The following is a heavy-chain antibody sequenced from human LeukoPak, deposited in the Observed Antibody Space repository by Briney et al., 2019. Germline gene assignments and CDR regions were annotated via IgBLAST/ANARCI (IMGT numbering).Heavy chain of an antibody. J-gene: IGHJ4*02. D-gene: IGHD3-10*01. V-gene: IGHV3-30*04. CDR1: AFTFSDYA. Sequence: GGSLRLSCAASAFTFSDYAMHWVRQAPGKGLEWVAAISYAGSPTYYADSVKGRFTISRDNSKNTLYLQMDSLRAEDTAVYYCASYKSYFFDYWGQGTLVTVSS. CDR3: ASYKSYFFDY. CDR2: ISYAGSPT.